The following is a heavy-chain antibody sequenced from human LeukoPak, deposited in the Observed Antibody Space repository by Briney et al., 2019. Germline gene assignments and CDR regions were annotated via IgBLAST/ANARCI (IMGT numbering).Heavy chain of an antibody. D-gene: IGHD5-18*01. CDR2: IYHSGST. CDR1: GGSISSNSW. CDR3: AKGAGGFSYYNWFDP. Sequence: SETLSLTCAVSGGSISSNSWWSWVRQPPGKGLEWIGEIYHSGSTNYNPSLKSRVTISIDKSKNRFSLNLSSVTAADTAIYYCAKGAGGFSYYNWFDPWGQGTLVTVSS. V-gene: IGHV4-4*02. J-gene: IGHJ5*02.